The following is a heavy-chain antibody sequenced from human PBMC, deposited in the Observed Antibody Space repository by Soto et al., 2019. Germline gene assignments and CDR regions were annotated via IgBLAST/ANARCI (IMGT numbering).Heavy chain of an antibody. CDR2: IYYSGST. CDR1: GGSISSGGYY. D-gene: IGHD2-15*01. J-gene: IGHJ6*02. CDR3: ARVVESEGYCSGFICYSIDYRYRMDV. V-gene: IGHV4-31*03. Sequence: TLSLTCTVSGGSISSGGYYWSWIRQHPGKGLEWIGYIYYSGSTYYNPSLKSRVTISVDTSKNQFSLKLSSVTAADTAVYYCARVVESEGYCSGFICYSIDYRYRMDVSSQGTTVPVS.